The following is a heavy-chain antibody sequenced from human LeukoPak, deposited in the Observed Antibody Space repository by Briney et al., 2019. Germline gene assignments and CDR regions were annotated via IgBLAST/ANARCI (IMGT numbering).Heavy chain of an antibody. Sequence: GGSLRLSCVASGFTFSSYWMHWVRQAPGKGLVWVSRINSDGSSTYYADSVKGRFTISRDNSKNTLYLQMNSLRAEDTAIYYCARDERLLSFLKWGQGTLVTVSS. CDR1: GFTFSSYW. V-gene: IGHV3-74*01. D-gene: IGHD3-3*01. CDR2: INSDGSST. CDR3: ARDERLLSFLK. J-gene: IGHJ4*02.